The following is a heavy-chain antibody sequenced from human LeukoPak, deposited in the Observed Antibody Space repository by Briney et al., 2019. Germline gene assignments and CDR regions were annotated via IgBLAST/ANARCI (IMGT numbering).Heavy chain of an antibody. CDR1: GYRFTKYW. V-gene: IGHV5-51*01. CDR2: IYPGDSDT. J-gene: IGHJ4*02. D-gene: IGHD3-3*01. Sequence: GESLKISCKGSGYRFTKYWIGWVRQMPGKGLEWVGIIYPGDSDTRYSPSFQGQVTISADKSIGTAYLQWSSLKASDTAMYYCARSYDLASFDYWGQGTLVTVSS. CDR3: ARSYDLASFDY.